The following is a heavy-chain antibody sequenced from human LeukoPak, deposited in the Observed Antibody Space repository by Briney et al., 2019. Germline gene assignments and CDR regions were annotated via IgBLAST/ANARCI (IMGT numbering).Heavy chain of an antibody. CDR1: GFPFSSYW. CDR3: SRSQFDY. CDR2: ISGDGTIT. J-gene: IGHJ4*02. Sequence: GGSLRLSCEPSGFPFSSYWMLWVRQAPGKGLVWVSRISGDGTITTYADFVKGRFTISRDNTKNILYLQMHSLKVEDTAIYYCSRSQFDYWGQGVLVTVSS. V-gene: IGHV3-74*03.